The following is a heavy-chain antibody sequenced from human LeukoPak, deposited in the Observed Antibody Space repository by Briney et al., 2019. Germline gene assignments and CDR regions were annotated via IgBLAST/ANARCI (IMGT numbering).Heavy chain of an antibody. D-gene: IGHD6-13*01. J-gene: IGHJ4*02. V-gene: IGHV3-33*01. Sequence: GGSLRLSCAASGFTFSSYGMHWVRQAPGKGLEWVAVIWYDGSNKYYADSVKGRFTISRDNSKNTLYLQMSSLRAEDTAVYYCATLAAAAVDYWGQGTLVTVSS. CDR2: IWYDGSNK. CDR3: ATLAAAAVDY. CDR1: GFTFSSYG.